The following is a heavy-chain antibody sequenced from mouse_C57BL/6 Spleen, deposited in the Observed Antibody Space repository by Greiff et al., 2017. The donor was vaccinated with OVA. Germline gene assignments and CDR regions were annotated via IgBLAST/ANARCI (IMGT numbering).Heavy chain of an antibody. V-gene: IGHV5-4*01. CDR2: ISDGGSYT. CDR1: GFTFSSYA. D-gene: IGHD2-5*01. CDR3: ARDQGYYSNYDAMDY. J-gene: IGHJ4*01. Sequence: EVQVVESGGGLVKPGVSLKLSCAASGFTFSSYAMSWVRQTPEKRLEWVATISDGGSYTYYPDNVKGRFTISRDNAKNNLYLQMSHLKSEDTAMYYCARDQGYYSNYDAMDYWGQGTSVTVSS.